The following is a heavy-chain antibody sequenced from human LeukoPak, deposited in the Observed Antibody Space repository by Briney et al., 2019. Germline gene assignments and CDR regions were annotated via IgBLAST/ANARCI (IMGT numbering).Heavy chain of an antibody. V-gene: IGHV3-48*03. J-gene: IGHJ6*03. CDR3: ARGVPGYCGGTSCYKDYYYMDV. D-gene: IGHD2-2*02. CDR2: ISSSGSTI. Sequence: GGSLRLSCAASGFTFSSYEMNWVRQAPGKGLEWVSYISSSGSTIYYADSVKGRFTISRDNAKNSLYVQMNSLRAEDTAVYYCARGVPGYCGGTSCYKDYYYMDVWGKGTTVTVSS. CDR1: GFTFSSYE.